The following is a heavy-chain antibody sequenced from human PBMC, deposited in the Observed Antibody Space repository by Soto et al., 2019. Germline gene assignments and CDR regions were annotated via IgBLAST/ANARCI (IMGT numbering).Heavy chain of an antibody. V-gene: IGHV3-23*01. CDR3: AKVRTRFPAFDY. CDR1: GFTFSSYA. J-gene: IGHJ4*02. CDR2: ISGSGGST. D-gene: IGHD3-3*01. Sequence: EVQLLESGGGLVQPGGSLRLSCAASGFTFSSYAMSWVRQAPGKGLEWVSAISGSGGSTYYADSVKGRFTISRDNSKNTMYLQMNSVSAEDTDVYYCAKVRTRFPAFDYWGQGTLVTVSS.